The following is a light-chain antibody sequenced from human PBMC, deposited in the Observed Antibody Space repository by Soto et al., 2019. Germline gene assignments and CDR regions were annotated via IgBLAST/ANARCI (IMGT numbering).Light chain of an antibody. CDR2: GAS. CDR1: QSVSSGH. Sequence: DIVLTQSPGTLSLSPGERASLSCRASQSVSSGHLAWYQQKPGQAPRLLIYGASSRATGIPDRFSGSGSGTDFTLTISRLEPEDFAVYYCQQRSNWPLTFGGGTKVDIK. J-gene: IGKJ4*01. CDR3: QQRSNWPLT. V-gene: IGKV3D-20*02.